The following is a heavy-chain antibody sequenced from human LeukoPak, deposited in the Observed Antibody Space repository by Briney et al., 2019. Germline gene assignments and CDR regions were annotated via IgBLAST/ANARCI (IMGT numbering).Heavy chain of an antibody. Sequence: GASVKVSCKASGYTFTSYAISWVRQAPGQGLEWMGWISAYNGNTNYAQKLQGRVTMTTDTSTSTAYMELRSLRSDDTAVYYCAREDSSSWINWFDPWGQGTQVTVSS. CDR2: ISAYNGNT. D-gene: IGHD6-13*01. CDR3: AREDSSSWINWFDP. V-gene: IGHV1-18*01. CDR1: GYTFTSYA. J-gene: IGHJ5*02.